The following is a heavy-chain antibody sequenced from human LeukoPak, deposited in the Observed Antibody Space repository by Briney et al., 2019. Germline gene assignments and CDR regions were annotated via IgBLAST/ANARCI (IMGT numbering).Heavy chain of an antibody. CDR2: IYYSGST. J-gene: IGHJ4*02. CDR1: GGSISSSNW. V-gene: IGHV4-4*02. CDR3: ARVHQYSSSWYLYYFDY. Sequence: SGTLSLTCAVSGGSISSSNWWSWVRQPPGKGLEWIGSIYYSGSTYYNPSLKSRVTISVDTSKNQFSLKLSSVTAADTAVYYCARVHQYSSSWYLYYFDYWGQGTLVTVSS. D-gene: IGHD6-13*01.